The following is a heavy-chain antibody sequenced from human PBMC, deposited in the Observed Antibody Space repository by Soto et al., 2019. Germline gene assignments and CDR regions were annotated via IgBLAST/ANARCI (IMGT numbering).Heavy chain of an antibody. D-gene: IGHD6-6*01. Sequence: EVQLLESGGGLVQPGGSLRLSCAASGFTLSNYAMSWVRQAPGKGLEWVSTISGSGGRIYYADSVKGRFNISRDNSKNTLYLQMSILRAEDTAVYYCGKTDGVEGQLVDSWGQGTLVTVSS. CDR2: ISGSGGRI. V-gene: IGHV3-23*01. CDR1: GFTLSNYA. CDR3: GKTDGVEGQLVDS. J-gene: IGHJ4*02.